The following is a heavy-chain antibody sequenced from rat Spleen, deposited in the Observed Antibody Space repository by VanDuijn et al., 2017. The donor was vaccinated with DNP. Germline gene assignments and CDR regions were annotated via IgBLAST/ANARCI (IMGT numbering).Heavy chain of an antibody. CDR3: RTGSDY. V-gene: IGHV5-7*01. D-gene: IGHD5-1*01. CDR2: ISYDGSST. Sequence: EVQLVESGGGLVQPGRSLKLSCAASGFNFNDHWMGWVRQAPGKGLEWVASISYDGSSTYYRDSVKGRFIISRNNAKSTLYLQMNSLRSEDTATYYCRTGSDYWGQGVMVTVSS. CDR1: GFNFNDHW. J-gene: IGHJ2*01.